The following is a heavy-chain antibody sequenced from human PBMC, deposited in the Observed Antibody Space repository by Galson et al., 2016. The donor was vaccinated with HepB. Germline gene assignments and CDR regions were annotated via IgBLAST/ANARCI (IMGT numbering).Heavy chain of an antibody. CDR1: GVSGTY. J-gene: IGHJ4*02. CDR2: IFPGGGA. CDR3: ARGHYGAF. Sequence: SLRLSCAASGVSGTYMWWVRQAPGKGLEWLSVIFPGGGAYYADSVRGRFTTSRDDSWDTVYLQMRSLRPEDTAVYYCARGHYGAFLGQGKLVTVSS. V-gene: IGHV3-53*01.